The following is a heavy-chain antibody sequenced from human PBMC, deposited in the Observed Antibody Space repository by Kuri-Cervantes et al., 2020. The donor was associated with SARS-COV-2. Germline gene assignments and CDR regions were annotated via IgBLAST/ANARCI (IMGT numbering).Heavy chain of an antibody. CDR3: ARGRSFVGN. CDR2: INHSGST. V-gene: IGHV4-34*01. D-gene: IGHD3-16*01. Sequence: SQTLSLTCAVYGGSFSAYYWSWIRQPPGKGLEWIGEINHSGSTNYNPSLKGRVTISVDTSKHQLSLKLSSVTAADTAVYYCARGRSFVGNWGQGTLVTVSS. J-gene: IGHJ4*02. CDR1: GGSFSAYY.